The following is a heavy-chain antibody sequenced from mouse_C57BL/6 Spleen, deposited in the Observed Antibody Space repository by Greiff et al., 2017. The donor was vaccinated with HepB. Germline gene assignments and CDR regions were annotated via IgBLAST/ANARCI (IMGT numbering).Heavy chain of an antibody. Sequence: EVKLMESGAELVRPGASVKLSCTASGFNIKDDYMHWVKQRPEQGLEWIGWIDPENGDTEYASKFQGKATITADTSSNTAYLQLSSLTSEDTAVYYCTTYRGYFDVWGTGTTVTVSS. CDR3: TTYRGYFDV. D-gene: IGHD2-14*01. V-gene: IGHV14-4*01. CDR2: IDPENGDT. J-gene: IGHJ1*03. CDR1: GFNIKDDY.